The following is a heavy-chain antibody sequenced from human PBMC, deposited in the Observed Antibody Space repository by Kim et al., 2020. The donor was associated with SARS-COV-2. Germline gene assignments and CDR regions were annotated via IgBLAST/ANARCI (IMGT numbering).Heavy chain of an antibody. D-gene: IGHD1-7*01. CDR3: ARSPSYLTGTTSPFDY. J-gene: IGHJ4*02. V-gene: IGHV4-39*01. Sequence: PALKSRVTISVDTSKNQFSLKLSSVTAADTAVYYCARSPSYLTGTTSPFDYWGQGTLVTVSS.